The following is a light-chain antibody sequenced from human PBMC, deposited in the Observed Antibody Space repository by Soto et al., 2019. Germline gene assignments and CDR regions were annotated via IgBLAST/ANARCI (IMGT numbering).Light chain of an antibody. J-gene: IGKJ5*01. CDR2: DAS. Sequence: EIVLTQAPATLSFSPGERATLSCRASQSVSSYLAWYQQKPGQAPRLLIYDASNRATGIPARFSGSGSGTDFTLTISRLEPEDFAVYYCQQHGTSPITFGQGTRLEI. V-gene: IGKV3-11*01. CDR1: QSVSSY. CDR3: QQHGTSPIT.